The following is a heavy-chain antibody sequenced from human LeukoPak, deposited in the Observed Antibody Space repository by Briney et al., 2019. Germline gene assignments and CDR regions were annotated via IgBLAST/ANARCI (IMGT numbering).Heavy chain of an antibody. CDR2: IKSKTDGGTT. D-gene: IGHD3-3*01. CDR1: GVTFSNAW. J-gene: IGHJ3*02. Sequence: PGGSLRLSCAASGVTFSNAWMNWVRQAPGKGLEWVGRIKSKTDGGTTDYAAPAKGRFTISRDDSKNTLYLQMNSLKTEDTAVYYCTTGPPIPRAPWWLLFGHGDDAFDIWGQGTMVTVSS. CDR3: TTGPPIPRAPWWLLFGHGDDAFDI. V-gene: IGHV3-15*07.